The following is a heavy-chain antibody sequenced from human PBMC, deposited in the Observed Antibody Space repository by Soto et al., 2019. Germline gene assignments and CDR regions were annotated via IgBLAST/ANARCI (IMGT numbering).Heavy chain of an antibody. D-gene: IGHD3-10*01. Sequence: GESLKISCKGPGHLFNNHWIGWVRQTPGKGLEWMGLIFTRDSETKTSPSFQGHVSFSFHNSINTVYLQWTSLKTTDTGIYFCARGYFDSGHGYDLWGQGTLVTVSS. J-gene: IGHJ5*02. CDR3: ARGYFDSGHGYDL. CDR2: IFTRDSET. V-gene: IGHV5-51*01. CDR1: GHLFNNHW.